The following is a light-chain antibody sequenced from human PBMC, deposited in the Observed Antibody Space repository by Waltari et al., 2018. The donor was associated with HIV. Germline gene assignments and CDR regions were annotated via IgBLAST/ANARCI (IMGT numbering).Light chain of an antibody. CDR3: GTWDSSLSAGV. CDR1: TSNIGSNE. J-gene: IGLJ1*01. V-gene: IGLV1-51*01. CDR2: DNN. Sequence: QSVLTQPPSVSAAPGQDVTISCSGSTSNIGSNEVSWYRNLPGTAPKVLIYDNNKRSSGTPDRISGSKSGRSATLGITGLQTGDEAEYYCGTWDSSLSAGVFGSGTRVTVL.